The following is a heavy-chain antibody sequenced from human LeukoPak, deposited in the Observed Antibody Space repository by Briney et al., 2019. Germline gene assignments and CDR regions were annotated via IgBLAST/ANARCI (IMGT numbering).Heavy chain of an antibody. V-gene: IGHV5-10-1*01. D-gene: IGHD2-2*01. CDR2: IDPSDSYT. CDR3: ARQNCSSISCYDGWFDP. J-gene: IGHJ5*02. Sequence: GESLRLSCKGSGYSFTSYWISWVRQMPGKGLEWMGRIDPSDSYTNYSPPFQGHVTISADRPISTAYLQWSSLKASDTAMYYCARQNCSSISCYDGWFDPWGQGTLVTVSS. CDR1: GYSFTSYW.